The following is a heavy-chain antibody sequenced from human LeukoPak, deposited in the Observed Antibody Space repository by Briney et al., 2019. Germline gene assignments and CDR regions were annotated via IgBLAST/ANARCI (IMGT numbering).Heavy chain of an antibody. V-gene: IGHV3-33*01. CDR1: GFTFSSYG. D-gene: IGHD2-8*01. CDR3: ASAYCTNGVCPYY. Sequence: PGGSLRLSCAASGFTFSSYGMHWVRQAPGKGLEWVAVIWYDGSNKYYADSVKGRFTISRDNSKNTLYLQMNSLRAEDTAVYYCASAYCTNGVCPYYWGQGTPVTVSS. CDR2: IWYDGSNK. J-gene: IGHJ4*02.